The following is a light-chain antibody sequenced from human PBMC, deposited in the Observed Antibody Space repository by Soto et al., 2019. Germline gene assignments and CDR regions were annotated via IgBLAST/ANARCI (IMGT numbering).Light chain of an antibody. V-gene: IGKV1-39*01. CDR3: QQSYSTLPIT. CDR2: AAS. CDR1: QSISSY. J-gene: IGKJ5*01. Sequence: DLQMTQSPSSLSASVGDRVTITCRASQSISSYLNWYQQKPGKAPKLLIYAASSLQSGVPSRFSGSGSGTDFTLTISSLQPEDFATYYCQQSYSTLPITFGQGTRLEIK.